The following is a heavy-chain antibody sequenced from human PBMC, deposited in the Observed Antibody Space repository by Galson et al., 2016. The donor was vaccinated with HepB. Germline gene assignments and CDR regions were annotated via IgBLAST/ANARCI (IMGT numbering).Heavy chain of an antibody. CDR3: ARYSSSWSKYFQY. CDR1: GGSLSGYY. CDR2: CSHTGST. V-gene: IGHV4-34*01. Sequence: LTCAVYGGSLSGYYWSWIRQSPGKGLEWIGECSHTGSTKYNPSLERRLSMSIDTSKNQFSLKLTSVTVADTAMYYCARYSSSWSKYFQYWGRGSLVIVSS. J-gene: IGHJ1*01. D-gene: IGHD3-22*01.